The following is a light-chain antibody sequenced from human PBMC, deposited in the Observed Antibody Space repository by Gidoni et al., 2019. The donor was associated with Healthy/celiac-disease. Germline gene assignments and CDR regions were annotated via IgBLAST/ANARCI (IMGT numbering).Light chain of an antibody. CDR2: KVS. CDR3: MQGTHWPLT. CDR1: QSLVHSDGNTY. V-gene: IGKV2-30*02. Sequence: MTQSPLSLPVTLGQPASISCRSRQSLVHSDGNTYLNWFRQRPGQSPRRLIYKVSNRDAGVPDRVSGSGSGTDFTLKISRVEVEDVGVYYCMQGTHWPLTFGGGTKVEIK. J-gene: IGKJ4*01.